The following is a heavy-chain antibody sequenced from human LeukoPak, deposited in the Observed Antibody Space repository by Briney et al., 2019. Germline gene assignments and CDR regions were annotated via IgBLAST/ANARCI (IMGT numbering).Heavy chain of an antibody. CDR1: GITFSSYA. CDR3: ARGTPFGGY. J-gene: IGHJ4*02. V-gene: IGHV3-7*03. CDR2: IKQDGSEK. Sequence: GGSLRLSCAASGITFSSYAMSWVRQAPGKGLEWVANIKQDGSEKYYVDSVKGRFTISRDNAKNSLYLQMNGLRAEDTAVYYCARGTPFGGYWGQGTLVTVSS. D-gene: IGHD3-16*01.